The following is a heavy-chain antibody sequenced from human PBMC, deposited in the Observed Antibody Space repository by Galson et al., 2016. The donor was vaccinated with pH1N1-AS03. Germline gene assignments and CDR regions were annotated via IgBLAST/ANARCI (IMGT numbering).Heavy chain of an antibody. D-gene: IGHD3-10*01. V-gene: IGHV1-8*01. CDR2: MNPNTGIT. J-gene: IGHJ4*02. CDR3: ARGVSAGVDF. CDR1: GHTFTSND. Sequence: SVKVSCKASGHTFTSNDINWVRQATGQGLEWMGWMNPNTGITGYAQKFQGRVTMTRDISISTAYMELSSLRSEDTAAYFCARGVSAGVDFWGQGTLVTVSS.